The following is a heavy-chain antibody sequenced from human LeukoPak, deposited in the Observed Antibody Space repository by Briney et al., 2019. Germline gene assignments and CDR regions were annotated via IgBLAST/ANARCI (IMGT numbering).Heavy chain of an antibody. CDR3: ARGLRAVAGSMGGWYY. CDR1: GGSFSGYY. V-gene: IGHV4-34*01. J-gene: IGHJ4*02. D-gene: IGHD6-19*01. CDR2: INHSGST. Sequence: SETLSLTCAVYGGSFSGYYWSWIRQPPGKGLEWIGEINHSGSTNYNPSLKSRVTISVDTSKNQFSLKLSSVTAADTAVYYCARGLRAVAGSMGGWYYWDQGTLVTVSS.